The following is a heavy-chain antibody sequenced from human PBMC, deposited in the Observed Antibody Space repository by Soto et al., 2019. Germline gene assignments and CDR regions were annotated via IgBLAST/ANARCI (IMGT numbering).Heavy chain of an antibody. CDR1: GTSFGTYY. CDR3: AREGGGYRFDY. J-gene: IGHJ4*02. D-gene: IGHD1-26*01. CDR2: IFYSGHL. Sequence: PSXTLSLTCAVSGTSFGTYYCSWIRQPPGKGLEWIGYIFYSGHLKYNPSLKSRLTISVDPPKNQISLRLTSVTAADTAVYYCAREGGGYRFDYWGQGALVTVSS. V-gene: IGHV4-59*01.